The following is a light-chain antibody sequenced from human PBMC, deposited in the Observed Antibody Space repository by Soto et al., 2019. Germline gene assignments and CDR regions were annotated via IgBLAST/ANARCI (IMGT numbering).Light chain of an antibody. CDR2: GNN. Sequence: QSVLTQPPSASGTPGQRVTIPCSGSSSNIEINPVNWYQQLPGAAPKLLFSGNNQRPSGVPDRFSRSKSGSSASLAISGLQSVDEADYYCAAWDDRLNGWVFGGGTKVTVL. V-gene: IGLV1-44*01. CDR1: SSNIEINP. J-gene: IGLJ3*02. CDR3: AAWDDRLNGWV.